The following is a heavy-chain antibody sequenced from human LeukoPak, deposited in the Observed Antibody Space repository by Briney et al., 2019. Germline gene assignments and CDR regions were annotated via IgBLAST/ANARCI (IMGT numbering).Heavy chain of an antibody. V-gene: IGHV3-74*01. CDR1: GIIFSNYW. J-gene: IGHJ6*03. CDR2: INRDGSST. CDR3: AKYYYDSSGYWPRDYYYYYYMDV. D-gene: IGHD3-22*01. Sequence: GGSLRLSCAASGIIFSNYWMHWVRQAPGKGLVWVSRINRDGSSTSYADSVKGRFTISRDNSKNTLYLQMNSLRAEDTAVYYCAKYYYDSSGYWPRDYYYYYYMDVWGKGTTVTISS.